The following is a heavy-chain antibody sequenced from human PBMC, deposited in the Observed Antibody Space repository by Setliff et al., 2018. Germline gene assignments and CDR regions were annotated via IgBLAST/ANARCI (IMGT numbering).Heavy chain of an antibody. J-gene: IGHJ4*02. CDR2: ISPGGST. D-gene: IGHD5-18*01. CDR3: ATSGFCSAGSCYSLDD. Sequence: PSETLSLTCGVSGGGGSFSAYYWSWIRQPPGKGLEWIGEISPGGSTIYNPSLRGRVTMSVDTAKNRFSLNLTSVTAADTAVYYCATSGFCSAGSCYSLDDWGQGALVTVSS. CDR1: GGGGSFSAYY. V-gene: IGHV4-34*01.